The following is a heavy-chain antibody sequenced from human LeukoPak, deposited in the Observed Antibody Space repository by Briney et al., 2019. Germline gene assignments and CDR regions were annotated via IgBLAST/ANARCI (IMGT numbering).Heavy chain of an antibody. V-gene: IGHV3-7*01. CDR2: IKQDGSEK. CDR1: GFTFSSYW. D-gene: IGHD3-10*01. Sequence: GGSLRLSCAASGFTFSSYWMSWVRRAPGKGLEWVANIKQDGSEKYYVDSVKGRFTISRDNAKNSLYLQMNSLRAEDTAVYYCARDSRYGSGSYLAFDIWGQGTMVTVSS. CDR3: ARDSRYGSGSYLAFDI. J-gene: IGHJ3*02.